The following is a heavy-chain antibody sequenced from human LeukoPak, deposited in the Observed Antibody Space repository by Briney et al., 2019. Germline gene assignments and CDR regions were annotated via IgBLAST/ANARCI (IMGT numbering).Heavy chain of an antibody. Sequence: SETLSLTCTVSGGSISSYYWSWIRQPPGKGLEWIGYIYYSGSTNYNPSLKSRVTISVDTSKNQFSLKLSPVTAADTAVYYCARLHVRGWFDPWGQGTLVTVSS. V-gene: IGHV4-59*01. J-gene: IGHJ5*02. D-gene: IGHD2/OR15-2a*01. CDR3: ARLHVRGWFDP. CDR1: GGSISSYY. CDR2: IYYSGST.